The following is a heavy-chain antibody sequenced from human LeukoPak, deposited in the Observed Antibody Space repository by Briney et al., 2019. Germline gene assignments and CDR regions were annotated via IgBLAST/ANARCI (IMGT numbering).Heavy chain of an antibody. D-gene: IGHD2-21*01. V-gene: IGHV3-23*01. CDR1: GFTFSSYG. J-gene: IGHJ3*01. CDR2: ISGSGGST. Sequence: PGRSLRLSCAASGFTFSSYGMHWVRQAPGKGLEWVSAISGSGGSTYYADSVKGRFTISRDNSKNTLYLQMNSLRAEDTAVYYCAKGKVNHDGALDAWGQGTLVTVSS. CDR3: AKGKVNHDGALDA.